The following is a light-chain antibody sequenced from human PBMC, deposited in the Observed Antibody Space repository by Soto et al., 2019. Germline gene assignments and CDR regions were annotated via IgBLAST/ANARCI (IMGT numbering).Light chain of an antibody. CDR3: ATWDDSLNGDV. Sequence: QSVLAQPPSASGTPGQRVSISCSGSSSNIGSNTVNWYQHLPGMAPKLLIYSDNQRPSGVPDRFSGSKSGTSASLAISGLQSEDEADYYCATWDDSLNGDVFATGTKVTVL. V-gene: IGLV1-44*01. CDR2: SDN. J-gene: IGLJ1*01. CDR1: SSNIGSNT.